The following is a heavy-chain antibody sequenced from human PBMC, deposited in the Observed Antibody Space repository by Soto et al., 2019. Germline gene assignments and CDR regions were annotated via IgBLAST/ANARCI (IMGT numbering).Heavy chain of an antibody. CDR1: GYTFTSLG. CDR3: ARPTGGGPTSSFDY. CDR2: ISAYNGNT. V-gene: IGHV1-18*01. D-gene: IGHD1-26*01. Sequence: GASVKVSCKTSGYTFTSLGISWVRQAPGRGLEWMGWISAYNGNTNYAQKFQGRVTMTTDTSTSIAYMELRSLRSDDTAVYYCARPTGGGPTSSFDYWGQGILVTVSS. J-gene: IGHJ4*01.